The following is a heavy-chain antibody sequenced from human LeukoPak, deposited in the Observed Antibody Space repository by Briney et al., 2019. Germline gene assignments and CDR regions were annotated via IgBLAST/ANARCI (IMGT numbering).Heavy chain of an antibody. CDR3: ARDRKPTYYYDSSGYYLFDY. J-gene: IGHJ4*02. Sequence: GASVKVPCKASGYTFTGYYMHWVRQAPGQGREWMGWINPNSGGTNYAQKFQGRVTMTRDTSISTAYMELSRLRSDDTAVYYCARDRKPTYYYDSSGYYLFDYWGQGTLVTVSS. D-gene: IGHD3-22*01. V-gene: IGHV1-2*02. CDR2: INPNSGGT. CDR1: GYTFTGYY.